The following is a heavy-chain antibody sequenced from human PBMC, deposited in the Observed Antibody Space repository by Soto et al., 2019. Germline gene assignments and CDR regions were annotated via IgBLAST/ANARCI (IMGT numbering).Heavy chain of an antibody. Sequence: GESLKISCKGSGYIFTSYWIGWVRQMPGKGLEWMGRIDPSDSYTDYSPTVQGHVTMSADKSINTAYLQWSSLQASDTAVYYCTRHTGYDSSLDYWGQGTLVTVSS. D-gene: IGHD5-12*01. CDR2: IDPSDSYT. J-gene: IGHJ4*02. CDR3: TRHTGYDSSLDY. CDR1: GYIFTSYW. V-gene: IGHV5-10-1*01.